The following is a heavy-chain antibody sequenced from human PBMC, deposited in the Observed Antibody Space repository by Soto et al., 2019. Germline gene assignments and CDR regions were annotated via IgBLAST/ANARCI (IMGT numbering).Heavy chain of an antibody. CDR1: GGSISSSSYY. CDR2: IYYSGST. V-gene: IGHV4-39*01. D-gene: IGHD1-26*01. Sequence: PSETLSLTCTVSGGSISSSSYYWGWIRQPPGKGLEWIGSIYYSGSTYYNPSLKSRVTISVDTSKNQFSLKLTSVTAADTAVYYCARPGIVGALSYFDYWGQGTLVTV. J-gene: IGHJ4*02. CDR3: ARPGIVGALSYFDY.